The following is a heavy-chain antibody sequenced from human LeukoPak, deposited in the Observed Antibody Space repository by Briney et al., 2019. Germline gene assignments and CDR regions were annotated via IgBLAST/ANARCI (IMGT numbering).Heavy chain of an antibody. V-gene: IGHV3-33*01. CDR3: ARAFGASSGYSVDY. CDR1: GFTFSSYA. J-gene: IGHJ4*02. CDR2: IWYDGSNK. D-gene: IGHD3-22*01. Sequence: GGSLRLSCAASGFTFSSYAMHWVRQAPGKGLEWVTVIWYDGSNKHYADSVKGRFTISRDNSKNTLYLQMDSLRAEDTAIYYCARAFGASSGYSVDYWGQGALVTVSS.